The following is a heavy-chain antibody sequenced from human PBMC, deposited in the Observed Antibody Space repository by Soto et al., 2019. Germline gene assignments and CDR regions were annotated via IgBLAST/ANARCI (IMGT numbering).Heavy chain of an antibody. J-gene: IGHJ5*02. D-gene: IGHD6-19*01. V-gene: IGHV3-23*01. CDR2: ISGSGGST. CDR1: GFTFSTYA. CDR3: AKDLGATVAGGGVFVH. Sequence: GGSLRLSCAASGFTFSTYAMSWVRQAPGKGLDWVSAISGSGGSTYYADSVKGRFTISRDNSRNTLNLQMNSLRAEDTAVYYCAKDLGATVAGGGVFVHWGQGTQVTVSS.